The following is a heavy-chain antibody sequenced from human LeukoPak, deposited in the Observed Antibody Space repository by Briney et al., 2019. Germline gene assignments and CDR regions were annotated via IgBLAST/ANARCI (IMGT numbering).Heavy chain of an antibody. Sequence: GGSLRLSCAASGFTFSSYAMSWVRQAPGKGLEWVSAISGSGGSTYCADSVKGRFTISRDNSKNTLYLQMNSLRAEDTAVYYCAKSGRRGYCSGGSRCSGNYFDYWGQGTLVTVSS. D-gene: IGHD2-15*01. CDR2: ISGSGGST. CDR1: GFTFSSYA. J-gene: IGHJ4*02. V-gene: IGHV3-23*01. CDR3: AKSGRRGYCSGGSRCSGNYFDY.